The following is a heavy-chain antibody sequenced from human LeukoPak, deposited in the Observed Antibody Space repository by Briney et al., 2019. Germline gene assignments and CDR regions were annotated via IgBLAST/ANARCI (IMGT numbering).Heavy chain of an antibody. CDR1: GFSFVNHW. Sequence: GGSLRLSCAASGFSFVNHWMSWVRQAPGKGLEWVANIKQDGSEKYYVDSVKGRFTISRDNAKNSLYLQMNSLRAEDTAVYYCARDLRFFDYWGQGTLVTVSS. CDR3: ARDLRFFDY. V-gene: IGHV3-7*01. J-gene: IGHJ4*02. CDR2: IKQDGSEK.